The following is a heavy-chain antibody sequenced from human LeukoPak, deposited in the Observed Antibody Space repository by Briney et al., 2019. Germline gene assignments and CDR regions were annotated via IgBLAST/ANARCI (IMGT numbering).Heavy chain of an antibody. CDR3: ARGGKDSLGYFLYFFDY. V-gene: IGHV4-61*02. Sequence: PSQTLSLTCTVSGGSISSGSYYWSWIRQPAGKGLEWIGRIYTSGSTNYNPSLKSRVTISVDTSKNQFSLKLSSVTAADTAVYYCARGGKDSLGYFLYFFDYWGQGTLVTVSS. CDR2: IYTSGST. D-gene: IGHD3-22*01. J-gene: IGHJ4*02. CDR1: GGSISSGSYY.